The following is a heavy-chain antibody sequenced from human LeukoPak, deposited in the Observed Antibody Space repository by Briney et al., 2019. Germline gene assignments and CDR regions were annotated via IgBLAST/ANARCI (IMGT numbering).Heavy chain of an antibody. CDR1: GGSLHIDNW. V-gene: IGHV4-4*02. J-gene: IGHJ6*04. CDR2: IYHSGST. Sequence: TLSLLYAVSGGSLHIDNWWSSARQPTGKGLEWIGEIYHSGSTNYNPSPKSRDNISVQNYKHQLSLQLSPVTAAATAVYYCARVCSGSYYTPHYYGAMDGGGKGTTVTVSS. D-gene: IGHD3-10*02. CDR3: ARVCSGSYYTPHYYGAMDG.